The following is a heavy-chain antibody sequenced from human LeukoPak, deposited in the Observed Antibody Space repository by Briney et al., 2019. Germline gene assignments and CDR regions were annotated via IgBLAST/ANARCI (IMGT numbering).Heavy chain of an antibody. Sequence: KASETLSLTCTVCGGSVSSGHYYWSWIRQPPGKRLEWTGYIYNSESTNYNPSLKSRVTISVDTSKNHFSLKLSSVTAADTAVYYCATGGSLAAAGDYWGQGTLVTVSS. D-gene: IGHD6-13*01. V-gene: IGHV4-61*03. CDR3: ATGGSLAAAGDY. J-gene: IGHJ4*02. CDR1: GGSVSSGHYY. CDR2: IYNSEST.